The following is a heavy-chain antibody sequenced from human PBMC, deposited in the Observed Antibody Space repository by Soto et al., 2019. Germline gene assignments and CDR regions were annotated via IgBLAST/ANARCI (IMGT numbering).Heavy chain of an antibody. J-gene: IGHJ4*02. CDR1: GYTFTTYD. CDR2: MNPYTGNT. V-gene: IGHV1-8*01. CDR3: ARIKERSGPHYFDY. Sequence: QVQLVQSGAEVKEPGASVKVSCKASGYTFTTYDIYWMRHATGQGLEWMGWMNPYTGNTGYAQKLQGRVTVTRNTSISTVHMEMSGLRIDDTAVYYCARIKERSGPHYFDYWGQGSQVTVSS. D-gene: IGHD6-25*01.